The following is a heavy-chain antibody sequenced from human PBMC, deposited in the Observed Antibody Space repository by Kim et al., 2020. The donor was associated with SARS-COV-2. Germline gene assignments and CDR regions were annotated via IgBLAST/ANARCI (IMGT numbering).Heavy chain of an antibody. V-gene: IGHV4-30-4*01. Sequence: SETLSLTCTVSGGSISSGDYYWSWIRQPPGKGLEWIGYIYYSGSTYYNPSLKSRVTISVDTSKNQFSLKLSSVTAADTAVYYCARDIIGTYTFDYWGQGTLVTVSS. CDR2: IYYSGST. CDR3: ARDIIGTYTFDY. J-gene: IGHJ4*02. D-gene: IGHD1-20*01. CDR1: GGSISSGDYY.